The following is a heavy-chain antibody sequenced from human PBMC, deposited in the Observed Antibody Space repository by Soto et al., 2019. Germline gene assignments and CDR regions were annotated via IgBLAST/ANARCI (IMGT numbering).Heavy chain of an antibody. D-gene: IGHD6-13*01. CDR3: AKTSSLFDC. CDR2: ISKSGGGT. J-gene: IGHJ4*02. Sequence: EVQLLESGGGLVQPGGSLRLSCAASGFTFSNYAMSWVRQAPGKGLEWVSSISKSGGGTYYADSVKGRFTISRDNSKNTLYLQMNFLEAEDTALYSCAKTSSLFDCWGQGTLVTVSS. CDR1: GFTFSNYA. V-gene: IGHV3-23*01.